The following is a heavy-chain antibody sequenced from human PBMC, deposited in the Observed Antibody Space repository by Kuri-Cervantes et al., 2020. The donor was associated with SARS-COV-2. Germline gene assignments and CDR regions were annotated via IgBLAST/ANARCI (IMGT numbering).Heavy chain of an antibody. CDR2: ISSDGKNK. CDR3: AKDRAGFHDF. J-gene: IGHJ4*02. V-gene: IGHV3-30*18. D-gene: IGHD3-9*01. Sequence: SLKISCVASGFNFRTTDMHWVRQAPGKGLEWVTFISSDGKNKKCMASGKGRFTISRDNSQNTLHLQMKSLRDEDTAIYYCAKDRAGFHDFWGQGTLVTVSS. CDR1: GFNFRTTD.